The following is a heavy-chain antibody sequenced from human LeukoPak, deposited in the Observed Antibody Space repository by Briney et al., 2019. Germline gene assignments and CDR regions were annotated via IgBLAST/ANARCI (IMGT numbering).Heavy chain of an antibody. CDR2: INHSGST. CDR1: GGSFSGYY. D-gene: IGHD6-13*01. Sequence: SETLSLTCAVYGGSFSGYYWSWIRQPPGKGLAWIGEINHSGSTNYNPSLKSRVTISVDTSKNQFSLKLSSVTAADTAVYYCAREAGYSSSYYYYMDVWGKGTTVTVSS. CDR3: AREAGYSSSYYYYMDV. J-gene: IGHJ6*03. V-gene: IGHV4-34*01.